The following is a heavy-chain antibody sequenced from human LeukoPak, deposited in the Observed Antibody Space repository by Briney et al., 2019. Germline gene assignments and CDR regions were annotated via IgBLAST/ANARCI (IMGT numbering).Heavy chain of an antibody. D-gene: IGHD2-15*01. CDR3: ARFPIAPVVGSRGGWFDP. CDR2: INPNSGGT. J-gene: IGHJ5*02. Sequence: GASVTVSCKASGYTFTGYYIHWVRQAPGQGLAWMGWINPNSGGTKYAPNFQGRVTMTRDTSISTAYMELSSLRSDDTAIYYRARFPIAPVVGSRGGWFDPWGQGTLVTVSS. V-gene: IGHV1-2*02. CDR1: GYTFTGYY.